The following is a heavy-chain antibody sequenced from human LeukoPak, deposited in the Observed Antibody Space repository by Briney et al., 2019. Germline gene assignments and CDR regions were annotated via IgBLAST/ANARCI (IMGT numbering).Heavy chain of an antibody. CDR2: IRYDGSNK. V-gene: IGHV3-30*02. CDR3: AKTLGYCSSTSCYNLDY. Sequence: GGSLRLSCAASGFTFSSYGMHWVRQAPGKGLGWVAFIRYDGSNKYYADSVKGRFTISRDNSKNTLYLQMNSLRAEDTAVYYCAKTLGYCSSTSCYNLDYWGQGTLVTVSS. J-gene: IGHJ4*02. CDR1: GFTFSSYG. D-gene: IGHD2-2*02.